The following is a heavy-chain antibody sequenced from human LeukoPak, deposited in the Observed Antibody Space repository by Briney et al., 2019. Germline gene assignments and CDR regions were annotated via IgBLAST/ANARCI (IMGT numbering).Heavy chain of an antibody. J-gene: IGHJ5*02. D-gene: IGHD3-22*01. V-gene: IGHV3-20*04. CDR2: INWNGDST. CDR1: GFSFDDYA. CDR3: ARDELLHRNWFDP. Sequence: PGRSLRLSCAVSGFSFDDYAMHWIRQVPGKGLEWVSDINWNGDSTGYAHSVRGRFTISRDNSKNSLYLQMNSLRVEDTAFYYCARDELLHRNWFDPWGQGTLVTVSS.